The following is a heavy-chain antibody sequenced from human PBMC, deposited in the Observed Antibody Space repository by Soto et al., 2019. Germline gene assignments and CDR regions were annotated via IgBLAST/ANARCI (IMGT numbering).Heavy chain of an antibody. CDR1: GGTFSSYA. V-gene: IGHV1-69*13. CDR2: IIPIFGTA. CDR3: ASRVVVITDFYYYYYGMAV. Sequence: SVKVSCKASGGTFSSYAISWVRQAPGQGLEWMGGIIPIFGTANYAQKFQGRVTITANESTSTAYMKLSSLRSEDTAVYYCASRVVVITDFYYYYYGMAVGGQGTTVTV. D-gene: IGHD3-22*01. J-gene: IGHJ6*02.